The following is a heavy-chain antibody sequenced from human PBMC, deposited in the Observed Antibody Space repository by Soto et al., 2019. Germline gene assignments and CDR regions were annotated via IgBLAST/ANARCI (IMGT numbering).Heavy chain of an antibody. D-gene: IGHD3-16*02. J-gene: IGHJ5*02. CDR1: GYNFTSYG. CDR3: ARTGYDYAWGTDRLRWFGP. Sequence: ASVKVSCKTSGYNFTSYGLPWVRPAPGQGLEGVGWIGDYLGSSNYARKRQCRVTMSRAASTYTAYMEWTSLHSGDTAVHLWARTGYDYAWGTDRLRWFGPWRQGTVITVSS. CDR2: IGDYLGSS. V-gene: IGHV1-18*04.